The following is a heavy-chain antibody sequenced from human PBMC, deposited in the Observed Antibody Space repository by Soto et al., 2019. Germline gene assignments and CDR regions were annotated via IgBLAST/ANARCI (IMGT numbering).Heavy chain of an antibody. V-gene: IGHV3-74*01. CDR2: INSDGTIT. Sequence: PGGSLRLSCAASGFTFSSYWMHWVRQAPGKGLVWVSRINSDGTITSYADSVKGRFTVSRDNAASTLYLQMNSLRAEDTAVYYCARARSGDTDYWGQGTLVTVSS. CDR1: GFTFSSYW. CDR3: ARARSGDTDY. J-gene: IGHJ4*02.